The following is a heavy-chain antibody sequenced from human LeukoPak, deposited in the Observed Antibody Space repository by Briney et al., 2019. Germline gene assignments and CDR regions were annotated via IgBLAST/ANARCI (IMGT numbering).Heavy chain of an antibody. V-gene: IGHV3-23*01. CDR3: AKKSSSWYQRYYYMDV. CDR1: GFTFSSYA. Sequence: GGSLRLSCAASGFTFSSYAMSWVRQAPGKGLEWVSAISGSGGSTYYADSVKGRFTISRDNSKNTLYLQMNSLRAEDTAVYYCAKKSSSWYQRYYYMDVWGKGTTVTVSS. J-gene: IGHJ6*03. CDR2: ISGSGGST. D-gene: IGHD6-13*01.